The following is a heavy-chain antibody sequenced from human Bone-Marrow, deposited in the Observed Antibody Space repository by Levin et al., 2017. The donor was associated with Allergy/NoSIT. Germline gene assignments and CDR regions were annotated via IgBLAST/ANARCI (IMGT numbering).Heavy chain of an antibody. CDR1: GFIFSNHF. V-gene: IGHV3-11*01. Sequence: GESLKISCGASGFIFSNHFMSWARQAPGKGLEWLAYISPTGNDIKYADSVEGRFTISRDNAKNALYLQMNSLTTEDTAVYYCAREVHYCDYWGQGTQVTVSS. J-gene: IGHJ4*02. CDR2: ISPTGNDI. CDR3: AREVHYCDY.